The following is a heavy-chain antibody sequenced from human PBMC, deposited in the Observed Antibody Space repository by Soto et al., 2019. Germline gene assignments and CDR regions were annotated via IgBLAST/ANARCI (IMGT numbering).Heavy chain of an antibody. Sequence: SETLSLTCTVSGASISSGGYYWTWIRQHPGKGLEWIGYIYYSGSTYSNPSLKSRVTISVDTSKNQFSLKLSSVTAAVTAVYYCARAPLNWGQGTLVTVSS. V-gene: IGHV4-31*03. CDR3: ARAPLN. CDR1: GASISSGGYY. J-gene: IGHJ4*02. CDR2: IYYSGST.